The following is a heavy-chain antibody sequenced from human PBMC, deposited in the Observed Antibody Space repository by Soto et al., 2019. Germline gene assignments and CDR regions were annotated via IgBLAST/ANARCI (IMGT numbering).Heavy chain of an antibody. Sequence: SETLSLTCTVSGGSISSGDYYWSWIRQPPGKGLEWIGYIYYSGSTYYNPSLKSRVTISVDTSKNQFSLKLSSVTAADTAVYNWASNRYGYTFYDYWGQGTLVTVSS. CDR2: IYYSGST. V-gene: IGHV4-30-4*01. CDR3: ASNRYGYTFYDY. D-gene: IGHD5-18*01. CDR1: GGSISSGDYY. J-gene: IGHJ4*02.